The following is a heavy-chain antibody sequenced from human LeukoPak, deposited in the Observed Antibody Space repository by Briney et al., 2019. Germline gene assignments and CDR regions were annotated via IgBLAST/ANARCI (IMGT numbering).Heavy chain of an antibody. CDR1: GDSVSSNSAA. Sequence: SQTLSLTCAISGDSVSSNSAAWNWIRQSPSRGLEWLGRTYYRSKWYNDYAVSVKSRVTINPDTSKNQFSLQLNSVTPEDTAVYYCAREDPLYSSGDSWFDPWGQGTLVTVSS. V-gene: IGHV6-1*01. CDR3: AREDPLYSSGDSWFDP. D-gene: IGHD6-19*01. CDR2: TYYRSKWYN. J-gene: IGHJ5*02.